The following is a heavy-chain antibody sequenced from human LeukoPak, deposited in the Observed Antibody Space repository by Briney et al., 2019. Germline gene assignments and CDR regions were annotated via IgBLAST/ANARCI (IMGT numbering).Heavy chain of an antibody. V-gene: IGHV1-2*02. CDR2: INPNSGGT. D-gene: IGHD3-3*01. CDR1: GYTFTGYY. CDR3: ARSSRFLEWLYGY. Sequence: GASVKVSCKASGYTFTGYYMHWVRQAPGQGLEWMGWINPNSGGTNYAPKFQGRVTMTRDTSISTAYMELSRLRSDDTAVYYCARSSRFLEWLYGYWGQGTLVTVSS. J-gene: IGHJ4*02.